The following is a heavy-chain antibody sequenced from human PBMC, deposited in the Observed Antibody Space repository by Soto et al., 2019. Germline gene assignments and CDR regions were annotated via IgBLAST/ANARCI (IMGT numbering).Heavy chain of an antibody. CDR3: ARGGDPDY. J-gene: IGHJ4*02. D-gene: IGHD2-21*02. CDR1: GFTFDYYW. CDR2: LQTDGSHP. Sequence: EVQLVESGGGLVQPGGSLRLSCVASGFTFDYYWMHWVRQAPGEGLMWVSRLQTDGSHPAYADSVKGRFTISRDNAKSTLYLQMNNLRAEDTGVYFCARGGDPDYWGQGTLVTVSS. V-gene: IGHV3-74*01.